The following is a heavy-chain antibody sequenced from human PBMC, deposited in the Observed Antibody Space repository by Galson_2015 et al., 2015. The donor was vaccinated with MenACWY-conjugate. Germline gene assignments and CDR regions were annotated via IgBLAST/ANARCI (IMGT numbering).Heavy chain of an antibody. Sequence: SLRLSCAASGFTFSSYGMHWVRQAPGKGLEWVSVIYSGGSTYYADSVKGRFTISRHNSKNTLYLQMNSLRAEDTAVYYCARVGVGATPDYWGQGTLVTVSS. CDR1: GFTFSSYG. D-gene: IGHD1-26*01. CDR3: ARVGVGATPDY. J-gene: IGHJ4*02. CDR2: IYSGGST. V-gene: IGHV3-53*04.